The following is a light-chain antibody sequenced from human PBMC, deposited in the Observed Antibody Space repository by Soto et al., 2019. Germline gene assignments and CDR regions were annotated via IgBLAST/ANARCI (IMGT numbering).Light chain of an antibody. CDR2: EVT. J-gene: IGLJ1*01. CDR1: SSDVGAYNF. Sequence: QSALTQPASVSGSPGQSITISCTGTSSDVGAYNFVSWYQHHPGRAPKLIIYEVTIRPSGVSNRFSGSKSGNTASLTISGLQAEDEAYYYCSSSTTSAPYVFGSVTKLSVL. CDR3: SSSTTSAPYV. V-gene: IGLV2-14*01.